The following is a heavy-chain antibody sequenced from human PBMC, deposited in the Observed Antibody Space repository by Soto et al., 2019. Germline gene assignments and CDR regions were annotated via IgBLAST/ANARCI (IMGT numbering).Heavy chain of an antibody. CDR2: IIPIFGTA. CDR1: GGTFSSYA. Sequence: QVQLVQSGAEVKKPGSSVKVSCKASGGTFSSYAISWVRQAPGQGLEWMGGIIPIFGTANYAQKFQGRITFTADETTSTAYMALSSLRSEDTAVYYCARGRTWLVAGLTPYYFDYWGQGTLVTVSS. V-gene: IGHV1-69*01. CDR3: ARGRTWLVAGLTPYYFDY. J-gene: IGHJ4*02. D-gene: IGHD2-15*01.